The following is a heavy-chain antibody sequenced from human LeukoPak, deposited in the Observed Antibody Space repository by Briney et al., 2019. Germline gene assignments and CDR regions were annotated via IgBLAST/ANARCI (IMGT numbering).Heavy chain of an antibody. V-gene: IGHV1-3*01. CDR1: GYTFTSYA. D-gene: IGHD2-15*01. CDR2: INAGNGNT. J-gene: IGHJ6*04. Sequence: ASVKVSCKASGYTFTSYAMHWVRQAPGQRLEWMGWINAGNGNTKYSQKFQGRVTITRDTSASTAYMELSSLRSEDTAVYYCARGDCSGGSRYFNRDYYYGMDVWGKGTTVTVSS. CDR3: ARGDCSGGSRYFNRDYYYGMDV.